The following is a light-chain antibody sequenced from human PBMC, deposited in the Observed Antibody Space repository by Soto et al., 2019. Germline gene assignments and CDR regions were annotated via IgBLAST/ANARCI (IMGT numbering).Light chain of an antibody. J-gene: IGLJ2*01. V-gene: IGLV1-44*01. CDR2: SNN. CDR1: SSNIGSNT. CDR3: TAWDDSLNGFVV. Sequence: QAVVTQPPSASGTPGQRVTISCSGSSSNIGSNTVNWYQQLPGTAPKLLIYSNNQRPSGVTDRFSGSKSGTSASLAISGIQAEDEADYYCTAWDDSLNGFVVFGGGTQLTVL.